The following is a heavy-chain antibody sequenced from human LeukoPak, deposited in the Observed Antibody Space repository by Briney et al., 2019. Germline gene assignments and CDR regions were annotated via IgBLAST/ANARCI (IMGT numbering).Heavy chain of an antibody. J-gene: IGHJ4*02. D-gene: IGHD3-9*01. CDR3: ARDRDDILTGLYDY. CDR1: GFTFSSYS. CDR2: ISSSSSYI. Sequence: PGGSLRLSCAASGFTFSSYSMNWVRQAPGKGLEWVSSISSSSSYIYYADSVKGRFTISRDNAKNSLYLQMNSLRAEDTAVYYCARDRDDILTGLYDYWGQGTLVTVSS. V-gene: IGHV3-21*01.